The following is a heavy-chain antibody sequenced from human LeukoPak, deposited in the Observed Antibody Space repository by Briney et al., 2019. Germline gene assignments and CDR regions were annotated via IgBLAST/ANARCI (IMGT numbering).Heavy chain of an antibody. V-gene: IGHV3-74*01. D-gene: IGHD2/OR15-2a*01. CDR2: INSDGSWT. CDR3: VSFYEAY. CDR1: GFSFSSYA. Sequence: GGSLRLSCAASGFSFSSYALNWVRQAPGKGLVWVSHINSDGSWTSYADSVKGRFTISKDNAKNTVYLQMNNLRAEDTAVYYCVSFYEAYWGRGTLVTVSS. J-gene: IGHJ4*02.